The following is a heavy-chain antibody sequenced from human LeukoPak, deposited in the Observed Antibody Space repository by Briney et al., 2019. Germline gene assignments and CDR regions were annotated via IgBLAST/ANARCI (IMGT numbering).Heavy chain of an antibody. V-gene: IGHV1-24*01. Sequence: ASVKVFCKVSGYTLTELSMHWVRQAPGKGLGWMGGFDPEDGETIYEQKFQGRVTMTTDSSTDTAYMELSSLRSEDTAVYYSATVSALWFGEFGDIDYWGQGTLVTVSS. CDR3: ATVSALWFGEFGDIDY. D-gene: IGHD3-10*01. CDR1: GYTLTELS. J-gene: IGHJ4*02. CDR2: FDPEDGET.